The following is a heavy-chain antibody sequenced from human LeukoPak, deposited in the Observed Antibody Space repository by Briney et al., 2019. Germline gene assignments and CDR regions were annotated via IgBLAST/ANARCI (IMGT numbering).Heavy chain of an antibody. J-gene: IGHJ4*02. Sequence: ASVKVSCKASGYTFTSYGICWVRQAPGQGLEWMGWISAYNGNTNYAQKLQGRVTMTTDTSTSTAYMELRSLRSDDTAVYYCARVFTIFGVVMRTYYFDFWGQGTLVTVSS. D-gene: IGHD3-3*01. CDR1: GYTFTSYG. CDR3: ARVFTIFGVVMRTYYFDF. CDR2: ISAYNGNT. V-gene: IGHV1-18*01.